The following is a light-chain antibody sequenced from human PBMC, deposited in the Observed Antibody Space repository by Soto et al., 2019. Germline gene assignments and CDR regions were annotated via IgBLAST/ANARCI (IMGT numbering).Light chain of an antibody. V-gene: IGLV2-14*01. CDR1: SSDVGGYNY. CDR2: EVN. Sequence: QSALTQPASVFGSLGQSITISCTGSSSDVGGYNYVSWYQQHPGKAPKLMIYEVNNRPSGVSNRFSGSKSGNTASLTISGLQAEDEADYYCSSFTSSSTQVLGGGTKVTVL. CDR3: SSFTSSSTQV. J-gene: IGLJ3*02.